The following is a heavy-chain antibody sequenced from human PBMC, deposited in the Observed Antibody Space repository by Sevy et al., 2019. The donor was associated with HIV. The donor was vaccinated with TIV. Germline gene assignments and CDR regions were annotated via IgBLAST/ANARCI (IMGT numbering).Heavy chain of an antibody. CDR2: ISNSGNTV. J-gene: IGHJ6*02. CDR1: GLTFSDYY. Sequence: GGSLRLSCSASGLTFSDYYMTWICQAPGKGLECISYISNSGNTVYYADSVKGRFTVSRDNAKKSIYLQLNSLRDEYTAVYYCARDNYCISGDGCYGYGLDVWGQGTTVTVSS. CDR3: ARDNYCISGDGCYGYGLDV. D-gene: IGHD2-2*01. V-gene: IGHV3-11*01.